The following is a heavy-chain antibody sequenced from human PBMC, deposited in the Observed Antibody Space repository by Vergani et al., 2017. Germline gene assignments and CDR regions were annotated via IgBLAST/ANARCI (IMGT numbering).Heavy chain of an antibody. Sequence: QVQLQESGPGLVKPSETPSLTCTVSGGSISSYYWSWIRQPPGKGLEWIGYIYYSGSTNYNPSLKSRVTISVDTSKNQFSLKLSSVTAADTAVYYCARYGKQWAFDYWGQGTLVTVSS. CDR1: GGSISSYY. V-gene: IGHV4-59*01. CDR3: ARYGKQWAFDY. CDR2: IYYSGST. J-gene: IGHJ4*02. D-gene: IGHD6-19*01.